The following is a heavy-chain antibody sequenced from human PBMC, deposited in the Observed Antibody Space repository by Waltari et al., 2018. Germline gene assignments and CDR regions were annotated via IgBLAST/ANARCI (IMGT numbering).Heavy chain of an antibody. CDR2: IYHSGSS. CDR1: GYSISRGYY. CDR3: ARDGESYYYYYMDV. Sequence: QVQLQESGPGLVKPSETLSLTCTVSGYSISRGYYWGWIRQPPGKELEWIGSIYHSGSSYYNPSLKSRVTISVDTSKNQFSLKLSSVTAADTAVYYCARDGESYYYYYMDVWGKGTTVTVSS. J-gene: IGHJ6*03. D-gene: IGHD2-21*01. V-gene: IGHV4-38-2*02.